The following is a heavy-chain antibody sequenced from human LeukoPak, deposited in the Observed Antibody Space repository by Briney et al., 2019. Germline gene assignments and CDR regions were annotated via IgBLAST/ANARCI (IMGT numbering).Heavy chain of an antibody. J-gene: IGHJ4*02. CDR2: ISVYRGNT. D-gene: IGHD5-24*01. CDR3: ARDPDGAMDFDY. V-gene: IGHV1-18*01. CDR1: GYTFSTYG. Sequence: GASVKVSCKASGYTFSTYGISWVRQAPGQGLEWMGWISVYRGNTNYAQNFQGRVAITTDTSTSTAYMELRSLRSDDTAVYYCARDPDGAMDFDYWGQGTLVTVSS.